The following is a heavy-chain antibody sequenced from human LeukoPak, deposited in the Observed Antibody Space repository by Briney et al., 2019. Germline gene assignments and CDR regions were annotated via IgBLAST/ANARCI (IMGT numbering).Heavy chain of an antibody. CDR3: ARRADAYHWFDL. J-gene: IGHJ5*02. CDR1: GYSFTSYW. CDR2: IYPGDSDT. D-gene: IGHD5-24*01. V-gene: IGHV5-51*01. Sequence: GEPLKISCKGSGYSFTSYWIGWVRQMAGKGPEWMGIIYPGDSDTRYSPSFQGQVTISVDKSISTAYLQWSSLKASDSAMYYCARRADAYHWFDLWGQGSLVTVSS.